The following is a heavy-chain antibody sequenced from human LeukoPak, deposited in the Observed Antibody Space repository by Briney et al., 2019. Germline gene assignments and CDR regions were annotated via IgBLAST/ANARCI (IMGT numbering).Heavy chain of an antibody. CDR2: VYYSGST. J-gene: IGHJ4*02. CDR1: GGSISSYY. D-gene: IGHD3-22*01. Sequence: PSETLSLTCTVSGGSISSYYWSWIRQPPGKGLEWIGYVYYSGSTNYNPSLKSRVTISGDTSKNQFSLRLSSVTAADTAVYYCARASYSYDINGWVPFDYWGQETLVTVSS. V-gene: IGHV4-59*08. CDR3: ARASYSYDINGWVPFDY.